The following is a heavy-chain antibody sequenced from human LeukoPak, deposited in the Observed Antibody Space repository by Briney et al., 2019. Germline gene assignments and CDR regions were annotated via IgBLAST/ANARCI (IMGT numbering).Heavy chain of an antibody. D-gene: IGHD4-11*01. J-gene: IGHJ5*02. Sequence: PSETLSLTCTVSGGSISSGGYYWSWIRQPPGKGLEWIGYIYHSGSTYYNPSLKSRVTISVDRSKNQFSLKLSSVTAADTAVYYCARGCWGYSNYLRVFWFDPWGQGTLVTVSS. CDR1: GGSISSGGYY. V-gene: IGHV4-30-2*01. CDR2: IYHSGST. CDR3: ARGCWGYSNYLRVFWFDP.